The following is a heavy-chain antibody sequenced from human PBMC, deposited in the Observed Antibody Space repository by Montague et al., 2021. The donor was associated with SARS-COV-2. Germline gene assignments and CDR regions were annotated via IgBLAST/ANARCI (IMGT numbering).Heavy chain of an antibody. CDR3: ARARQDVVVPALGIGAYYYYYYMDV. CDR1: GGSISSSSYY. CDR2: IYYSGST. V-gene: IGHV4-39*01. D-gene: IGHD2-2*01. Sequence: SETLSLTCTVSGGSISSSSYYWGWIRQPPGKGLEWIGSIYYSGSTYYNPSLKSRVTISVDTFKNQFSLKLSSVTAADTAVYYCARARQDVVVPALGIGAYYYYYYMDVWGKGTTVTVSS. J-gene: IGHJ6*03.